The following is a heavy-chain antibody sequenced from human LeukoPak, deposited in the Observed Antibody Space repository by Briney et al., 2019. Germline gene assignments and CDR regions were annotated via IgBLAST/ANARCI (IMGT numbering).Heavy chain of an antibody. CDR3: ARGGLSIGGDSSGSMYYFDY. D-gene: IGHD3-22*01. J-gene: IGHJ4*02. Sequence: PSETLSLTCTVSGGSISSYYWSWIRQPPGKGLEWIGYLYYSGSTNYNPSLKSRVTISVDTSKNQFSLKLSSVTAADTAVYYCARGGLSIGGDSSGSMYYFDYWGQGTLVTVSS. CDR1: GGSISSYY. V-gene: IGHV4-59*01. CDR2: LYYSGST.